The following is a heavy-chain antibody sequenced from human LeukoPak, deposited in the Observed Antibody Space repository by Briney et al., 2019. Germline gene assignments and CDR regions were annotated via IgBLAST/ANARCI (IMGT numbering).Heavy chain of an antibody. CDR1: GYTFTSYD. J-gene: IGHJ5*02. CDR2: MNPNSGNT. Sequence: ASVKVSCKASGYTFTSYDINWVRQATGQGLEWMGWMNPNSGNTGYAQKFQGRVTITRNTSISTAYMELSSLRSEDTAVYYCARGLGGYCSGGSCYGIIRFEPWGQGTLVTVSS. CDR3: ARGLGGYCSGGSCYGIIRFEP. V-gene: IGHV1-8*03. D-gene: IGHD2-15*01.